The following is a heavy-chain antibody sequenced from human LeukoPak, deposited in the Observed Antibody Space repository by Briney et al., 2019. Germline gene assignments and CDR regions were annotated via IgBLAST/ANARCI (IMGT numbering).Heavy chain of an antibody. J-gene: IGHJ4*02. Sequence: PSETLSLTCTVSGGSISSSSYYWGWLRQPPGKGLEWIGSIYYSGSTYYNPSLKSRVTISVDTSKNQFSLKLSSVTAADTAVYYCARRVTISGDDYWGQGTLVTVSS. CDR2: IYYSGST. D-gene: IGHD7-27*01. V-gene: IGHV4-39*01. CDR3: ARRVTISGDDY. CDR1: GGSISSSSYY.